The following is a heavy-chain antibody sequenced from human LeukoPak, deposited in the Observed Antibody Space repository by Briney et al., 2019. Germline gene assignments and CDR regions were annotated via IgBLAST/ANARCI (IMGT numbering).Heavy chain of an antibody. D-gene: IGHD3-22*01. J-gene: IGHJ4*02. Sequence: GESLKISCAASGFTFSSYGMHWVRQAPGKGLEWVAIIWYDGSNKYYADSVKGRFTISRDNSKNTLYLQMNSLRAEDTAVYYCARGVMYYDSSGYLFDYWGQGILVTVFS. CDR3: ARGVMYYDSSGYLFDY. V-gene: IGHV3-33*01. CDR2: IWYDGSNK. CDR1: GFTFSSYG.